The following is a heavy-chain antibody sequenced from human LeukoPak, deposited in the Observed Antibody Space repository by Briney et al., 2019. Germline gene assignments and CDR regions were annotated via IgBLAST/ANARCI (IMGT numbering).Heavy chain of an antibody. D-gene: IGHD6-19*01. CDR1: GFTFSNAW. J-gene: IGHJ3*02. CDR2: IKSTVDGGTT. V-gene: IGHV3-15*07. CDR3: TTGGNVIVADTRAFDI. Sequence: GSLRLSCAASGFTFSNAWMNWVRQAPGKGLEWVGRIKSTVDGGTTDLAAPVKGRFTVSRDDSKKMLYLQMNSLKTEDTAVYYCTTGGNVIVADTRAFDIWGQGTMVTVSS.